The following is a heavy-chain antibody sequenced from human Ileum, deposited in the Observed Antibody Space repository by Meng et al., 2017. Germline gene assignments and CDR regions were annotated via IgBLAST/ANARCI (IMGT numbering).Heavy chain of an antibody. CDR2: IYESGTT. V-gene: IGHV4-4*02. Sequence: QVALEESGPGLVKPLETLFLSCAVSGDPIWNGSWWGWDRQPPGKGLEWIGEIYESGTTNYNPSLKSRVTISVDKSKNEFSQKLSSVTAADTALYYCARVSYNKGSPKFDSWGQGTLVTVSS. CDR3: ARVSYNKGSPKFDS. D-gene: IGHD1-14*01. J-gene: IGHJ4*02. CDR1: GDPIWNGSW.